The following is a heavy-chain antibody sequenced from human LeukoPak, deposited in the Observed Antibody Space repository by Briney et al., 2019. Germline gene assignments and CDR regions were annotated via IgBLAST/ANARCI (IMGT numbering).Heavy chain of an antibody. CDR3: VRDLLGSGSTTAYLYH. J-gene: IGHJ1*01. Sequence: GGSLRLSCAASGFTFSDYYMSWIRQAPGKGLEWVSYISSSGSTIYYADSVKGRFTISRDNAKNSLYLQMNSLRAGDMAVYFCVRDLLGSGSTTAYLYHWGQGTLVTVSS. CDR2: ISSSGSTI. D-gene: IGHD3-10*01. V-gene: IGHV3-11*04. CDR1: GFTFSDYY.